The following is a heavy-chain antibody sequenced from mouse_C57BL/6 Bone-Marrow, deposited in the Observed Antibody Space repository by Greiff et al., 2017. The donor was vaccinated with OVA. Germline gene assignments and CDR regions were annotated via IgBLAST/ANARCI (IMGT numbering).Heavy chain of an antibody. CDR1: GYTFTSYG. J-gene: IGHJ2*01. D-gene: IGHD1-1*01. CDR2: LYPRSGNT. Sequence: QVQLKESGAELARPGASVKLSCKASGYTFTSYGISWVKQRTGQGLEWIGELYPRSGNTYYNEKFKGKATLTADKSSSTAYMELRSLTSEDSAVYCWARTPYGSSKGYYLDYWGQGTTLTVSS. V-gene: IGHV1-81*01. CDR3: ARTPYGSSKGYYLDY.